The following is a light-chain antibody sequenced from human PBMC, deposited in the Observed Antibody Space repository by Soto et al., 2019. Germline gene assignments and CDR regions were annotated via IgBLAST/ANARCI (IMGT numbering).Light chain of an antibody. Sequence: EIVLTQSPGTLSLSPGERATLSCRASQSDSTNYLAWYQQKPCQSPRLLIYGATRRATGIPDRFSGSGSGTDFILTISRMEREDFALYFCQQYGSSPYTFAQGTKLDIK. CDR3: QQYGSSPYT. V-gene: IGKV3-20*01. CDR2: GAT. CDR1: QSDSTNY. J-gene: IGKJ2*01.